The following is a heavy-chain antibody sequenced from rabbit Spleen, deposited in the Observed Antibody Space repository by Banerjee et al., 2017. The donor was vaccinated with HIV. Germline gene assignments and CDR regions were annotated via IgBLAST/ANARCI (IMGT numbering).Heavy chain of an antibody. V-gene: IGHV1S45*01. CDR1: GLDFSSRYW. CDR3: ARDAAGREDFNL. D-gene: IGHD4-2*01. J-gene: IGHJ4*01. Sequence: QEQLVESGGGLVKPGASLTLTCKASGLDFSSRYWLCWVRQAPGKGLEWIACIDVGRSDNTYYGNWAKGRFTISKTSSTTVTLQMTSLTAADTATYFCARDAAGREDFNLWGPGTLVTVS. CDR2: IDVGRSDNT.